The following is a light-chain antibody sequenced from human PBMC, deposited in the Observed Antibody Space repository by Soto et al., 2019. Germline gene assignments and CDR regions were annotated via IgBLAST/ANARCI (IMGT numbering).Light chain of an antibody. V-gene: IGKV2-30*01. J-gene: IGKJ1*01. Sequence: DVVMTQSPLSLSVTLGQPASISCRSSQGLVYSDGNTFLNWFHQRPGQSPRRLIYQVSNRDSGVPDRFSGSGSGTDYTLTISRVEAEDVGIYYCVQGTHWPWTFGQGTKVEI. CDR1: QGLVYSDGNTF. CDR3: VQGTHWPWT. CDR2: QVS.